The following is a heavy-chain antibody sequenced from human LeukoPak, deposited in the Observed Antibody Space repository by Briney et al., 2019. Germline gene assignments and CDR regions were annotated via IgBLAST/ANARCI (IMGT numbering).Heavy chain of an antibody. D-gene: IGHD3-3*01. CDR3: ARDEGYYDFCFAH. CDR2: IYTSGST. Sequence: SWTLSLTCTVSGGSLSSGSYYWRWIRQPAGKGVEWIGRIYTSGSTNYNPSLKSRVTISVDTSKNQFSLKLTSVTAADTAVYYSARDEGYYDFCFAHWGQGTLVTVSS. V-gene: IGHV4-61*02. CDR1: GGSLSSGSYY. J-gene: IGHJ5*02.